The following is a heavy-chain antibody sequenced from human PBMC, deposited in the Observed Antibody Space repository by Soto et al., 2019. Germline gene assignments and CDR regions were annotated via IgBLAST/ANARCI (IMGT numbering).Heavy chain of an antibody. Sequence: EVQLVETGGGLIYPGGSLRLSCAASGFSGSGDTMNWVRQAPGKGLEWISAIYSGGNTNDAGSVKGRFTISRDTSKNTLYLQMNSLRVEDTAVYYCARHAWLENWGQGTLVTVSS. CDR1: GFSGSGDT. J-gene: IGHJ4*02. CDR2: IYSGGNT. CDR3: ARHAWLEN. D-gene: IGHD3-9*01. V-gene: IGHV3-53*02.